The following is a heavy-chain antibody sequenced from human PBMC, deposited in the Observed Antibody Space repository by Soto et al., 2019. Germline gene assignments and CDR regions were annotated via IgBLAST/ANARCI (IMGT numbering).Heavy chain of an antibody. Sequence: PGESLKISCKGSGYSFTSYWIGWVRQMPGKGLEWMGIIYPGDSDTRYSPSFQGQVTISADKSISTAYLQWSSLKASDTAMYYCARHAGYSRSSSYYYGMDVWGQGTTVTVSS. V-gene: IGHV5-51*01. CDR2: IYPGDSDT. D-gene: IGHD6-6*01. J-gene: IGHJ6*02. CDR1: GYSFTSYW. CDR3: ARHAGYSRSSSYYYGMDV.